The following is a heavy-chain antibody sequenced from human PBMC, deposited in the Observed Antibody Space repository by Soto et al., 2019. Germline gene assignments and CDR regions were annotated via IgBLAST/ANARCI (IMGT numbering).Heavy chain of an antibody. CDR2: INPNSGGT. V-gene: IGHV1-2*04. Sequence: GASVKVSCKASGYTFTGHYMHWVRQAPGQGLEWMGWINPNSGGTNYAQKFQGWVTMTRDTSISTAYMELSRLRSDDTAVYYCARGTGRIAARPMVGYYYYGMDVWGQGTTVTVSS. CDR1: GYTFTGHY. J-gene: IGHJ6*02. CDR3: ARGTGRIAARPMVGYYYYGMDV. D-gene: IGHD6-6*01.